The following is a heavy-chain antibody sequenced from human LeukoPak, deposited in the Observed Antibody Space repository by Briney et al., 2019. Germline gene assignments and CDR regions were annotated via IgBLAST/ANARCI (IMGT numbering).Heavy chain of an antibody. CDR2: ISSNGRTL. Sequence: GGSLRLSCAGSGFSFSIYEMNWIRQAPGKGLEWVAYISSNGRTLKYADSVKGRFTISRDNAKNSLYLRMNSLRAEDTAVYYCARAPEYNWNRPILYYFDYWGQGTLVTVSS. CDR3: ARAPEYNWNRPILYYFDY. D-gene: IGHD1-20*01. CDR1: GFSFSIYE. V-gene: IGHV3-48*03. J-gene: IGHJ4*02.